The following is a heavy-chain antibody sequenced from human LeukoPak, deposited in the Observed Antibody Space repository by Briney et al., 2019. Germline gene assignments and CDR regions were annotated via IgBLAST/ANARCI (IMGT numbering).Heavy chain of an antibody. CDR1: GFSFTSYA. D-gene: IGHD3-22*01. CDR3: ARVNNYYDSSGYYYFDY. Sequence: PGGSLRLSCAASGFSFTSYAMHWVRQAPGKGLEWVAFIRDDGNNIHYADSVKDRFTISRDNSKNTLYLQMNSLRAEDTAVYYCARVNNYYDSSGYYYFDYWGQGTLVTVSS. CDR2: IRDDGNNI. J-gene: IGHJ4*02. V-gene: IGHV3-30*02.